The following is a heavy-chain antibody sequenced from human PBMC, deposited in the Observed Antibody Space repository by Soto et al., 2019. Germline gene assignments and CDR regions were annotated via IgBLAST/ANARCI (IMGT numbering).Heavy chain of an antibody. Sequence: QVQLVQSGAEMKEPGSSVKVSCKTSGGTFSSSAISWLRQAPGQGLEWMGGIIPLFRTPDYAQKFQGRAPXAXDXXTSTAYMEMSSLRSEDTAVYYCARDNDRLQLGGNYCYILDVWGQGTIITVSS. CDR1: GGTFSSSA. D-gene: IGHD4-4*01. CDR2: IIPLFRTP. J-gene: IGHJ6*02. CDR3: ARDNDRLQLGGNYCYILDV. V-gene: IGHV1-69*05.